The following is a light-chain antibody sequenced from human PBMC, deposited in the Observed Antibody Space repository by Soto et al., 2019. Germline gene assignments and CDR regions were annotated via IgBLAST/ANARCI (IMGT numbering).Light chain of an antibody. J-gene: IGKJ1*01. CDR2: GAS. V-gene: IGKV3D-15*01. Sequence: EIVMTQSPATLSVSPGERATLSCRASQSVSSNLAWYQQKPGQAPRLLIYGASIRATGIPARFSGSGSGTEFTLTISSPQSEDFAVYYCQQYNNWPLRTFGQGTKVEIK. CDR1: QSVSSN. CDR3: QQYNNWPLRT.